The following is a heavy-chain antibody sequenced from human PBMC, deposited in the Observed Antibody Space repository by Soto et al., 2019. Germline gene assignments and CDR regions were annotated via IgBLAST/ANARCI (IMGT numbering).Heavy chain of an antibody. Sequence: SGPTLVNPTQTLTLTCTCSGFSLSTSGMCVSWIRQPPGKALEWLALIDWDDDKYYSTSLKTRLTISKDTSKNQVVLTMTNTDPVDTATYYCARIPGIVVVPAQISGATNRYYHYGMDVWGQGTTVTVSS. J-gene: IGHJ6*02. CDR1: GFSLSTSGMC. V-gene: IGHV2-70*01. CDR3: ARIPGIVVVPAQISGATNRYYHYGMDV. CDR2: IDWDDDK. D-gene: IGHD2-2*01.